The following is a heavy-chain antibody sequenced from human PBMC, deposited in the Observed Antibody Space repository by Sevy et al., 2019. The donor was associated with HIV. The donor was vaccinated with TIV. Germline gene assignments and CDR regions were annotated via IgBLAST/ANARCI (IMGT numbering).Heavy chain of an antibody. D-gene: IGHD3-3*01. J-gene: IGHJ4*02. V-gene: IGHV3-49*03. Sequence: GGSLRLSCTASGFTLGDYGLTWFRQAPGKGLEWVGFIRSKVYGGTTEYAASVKGRFTISRDDSNSIAHLQMNSLKTEDTAVYYCSRGRLLFLEWLLPADYWGQGTLVTVSS. CDR3: SRGRLLFLEWLLPADY. CDR1: GFTLGDYG. CDR2: IRSKVYGGTT.